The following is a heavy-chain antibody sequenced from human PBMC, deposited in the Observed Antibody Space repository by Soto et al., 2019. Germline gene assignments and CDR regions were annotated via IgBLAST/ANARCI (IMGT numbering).Heavy chain of an antibody. J-gene: IGHJ4*02. CDR2: VYKSGGT. CDR3: ARHHDAGYYFDY. CDR1: GGSISSSTYY. V-gene: IGHV4-39*01. Sequence: QLQLQESGPGLVKPSETLSLTCSVSGGSISSSTYYWVWIRQSPGKGLEWIGRVYKSGGTYYNPSLKSRVSMSVDTTNNQFSLKINSVTAADTALYYCARHHDAGYYFDYWGQGIQVTVSS.